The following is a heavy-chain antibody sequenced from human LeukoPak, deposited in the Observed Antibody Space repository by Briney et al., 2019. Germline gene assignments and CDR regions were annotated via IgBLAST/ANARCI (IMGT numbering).Heavy chain of an antibody. CDR1: GDSISSYY. CDR2: IYYTGST. D-gene: IGHD3-16*01. CDR3: ARVRHGWLDP. Sequence: SETLSLTCTVSGDSISSYYWSWVRQPPGKGLEWIGYIYYTGSTNYNPPLKSRVTISVDTSKNQFSLKLGSVTAAVTAVYYCARVRHGWLDPWGQGTLVTVSS. J-gene: IGHJ5*02. V-gene: IGHV4-59*01.